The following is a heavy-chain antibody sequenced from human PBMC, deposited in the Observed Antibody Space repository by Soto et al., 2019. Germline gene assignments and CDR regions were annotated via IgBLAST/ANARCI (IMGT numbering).Heavy chain of an antibody. CDR2: ISPTFGTA. CDR3: ASERSAQYFDS. Sequence: SVKVSCKASGGTFSRHAIAWVRQAPGQGLEWMGGISPTFGTATYAPKFQCRVAISADRSSNTAYMELSSLRSQDTAVYYCASERSAQYFDSWGQGTVVTVSS. J-gene: IGHJ4*02. V-gene: IGHV1-69*06. D-gene: IGHD1-26*01. CDR1: GGTFSRHA.